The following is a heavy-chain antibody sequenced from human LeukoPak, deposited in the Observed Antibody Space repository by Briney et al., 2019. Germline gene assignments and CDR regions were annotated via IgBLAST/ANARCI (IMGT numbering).Heavy chain of an antibody. CDR2: IYYSGST. D-gene: IGHD6-13*01. V-gene: IGHV4-39*07. CDR3: ARAYSSSWSRLDY. CDR1: GGSINSNKYY. J-gene: IGHJ4*02. Sequence: PSETLSLTCTVSGGSINSNKYYWGCVRQPPGKGLEWIGSIYYSGSTNYNPSLKSRVTISGDTSKNQFSLKLSSVTTADTAVYYCARAYSSSWSRLDYWGQGTLVTVSS.